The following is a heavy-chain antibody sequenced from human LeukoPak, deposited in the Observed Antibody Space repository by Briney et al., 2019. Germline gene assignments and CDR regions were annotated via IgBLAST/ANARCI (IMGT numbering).Heavy chain of an antibody. CDR3: IYGYTLDF. Sequence: PGGSLRLSCAAYGFTVSSNSMNWVRQAPGKGLKWVSGIYSGGSTNYADSVKGRFTISRDNSKNTLYLQMNGLRAEHTALYYCIYGYTLDFWGQGTLLTVSS. J-gene: IGHJ4*02. V-gene: IGHV3-53*01. CDR1: GFTVSSNS. CDR2: IYSGGST. D-gene: IGHD5-18*01.